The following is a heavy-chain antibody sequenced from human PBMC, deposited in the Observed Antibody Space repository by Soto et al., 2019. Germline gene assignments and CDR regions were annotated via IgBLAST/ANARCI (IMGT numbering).Heavy chain of an antibody. V-gene: IGHV4-4*07. CDR3: ARDSHVYSSSSGAKYYFDY. D-gene: IGHD6-6*01. CDR1: GGSISSYY. J-gene: IGHJ4*02. CDR2: IYTSGST. Sequence: PSETLSLTCTVSGGSISSYYWSWIRQPAGKGLEWIGRIYTSGSTNYNPSLKSRVTMSVDTSKNQFSLKLSSVTAADTAVYYCARDSHVYSSSSGAKYYFDYWGQGTLVTVS.